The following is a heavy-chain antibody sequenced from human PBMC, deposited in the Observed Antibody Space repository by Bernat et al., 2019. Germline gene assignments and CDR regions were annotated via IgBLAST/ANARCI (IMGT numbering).Heavy chain of an antibody. V-gene: IGHV4-34*01. CDR2: ISHSGST. CDR1: GGSFSGYF. D-gene: IGHD6-25*01. Sequence: QVQLQQWGAGLLKPSETLSLTCAVYGGSFSGYFWSWIRQPPGKGLEWIGEISHSGSTNYSPSLKSRVTVSVDTSKNQFSLKLSSVTAADTAVYYCVATPPRAAGLYYWGQGILVTVSS. CDR3: VATPPRAAGLYY. J-gene: IGHJ4*02.